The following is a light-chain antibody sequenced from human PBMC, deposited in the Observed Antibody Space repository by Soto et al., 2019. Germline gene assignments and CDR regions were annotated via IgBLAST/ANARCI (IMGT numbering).Light chain of an antibody. Sequence: HSALTQPASVSGSPGQSITISCTGTSGDVGGYNYVSWYQQHPGKVPKLIIYEVSKRPSGVSNRFSGSKSGNTASLTISGLQGEDESHYYCSSYTSDTTVLFGGGTKLTVL. J-gene: IGLJ2*01. CDR3: SSYTSDTTVL. V-gene: IGLV2-14*01. CDR2: EVS. CDR1: SGDVGGYNY.